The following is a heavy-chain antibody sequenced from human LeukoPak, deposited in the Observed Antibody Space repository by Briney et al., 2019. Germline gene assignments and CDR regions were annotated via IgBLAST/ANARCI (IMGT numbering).Heavy chain of an antibody. CDR2: ISDSSSLT. J-gene: IGHJ5*02. V-gene: IGHV3-48*01. D-gene: IGHD1-26*01. CDR1: RFTFSSFG. Sequence: GGSLRLSCAASRFTFSSFGMNWVRQAPGKGLEWVSYISDSSSLTDYADSVKGRFTISRDNAKNSLSLQLNSLRAEDTAVYYCAKANSGSYSWLDPWGQGTLVTVSS. CDR3: AKANSGSYSWLDP.